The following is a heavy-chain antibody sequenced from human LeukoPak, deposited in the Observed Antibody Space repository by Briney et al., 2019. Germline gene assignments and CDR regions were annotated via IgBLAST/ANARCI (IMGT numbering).Heavy chain of an antibody. J-gene: IGHJ6*02. V-gene: IGHV3-53*01. CDR1: GFTVSSNY. CDR3: ARDSVAVAGDYYYGMDV. CDR2: IYSGGST. Sequence: GGSLRLSCAASGFTVSSNYMSWVRQAPGKGLEWVSVIYSGGSTYYADSVKGRFTISRHNSKNTLYLQMNSLRAEDTAVYYCARDSVAVAGDYYYGMDVWGQGTTVTVSS. D-gene: IGHD6-19*01.